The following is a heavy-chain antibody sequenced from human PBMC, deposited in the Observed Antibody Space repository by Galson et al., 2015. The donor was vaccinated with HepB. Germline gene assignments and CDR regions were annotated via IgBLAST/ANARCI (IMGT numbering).Heavy chain of an antibody. V-gene: IGHV3-21*01. J-gene: IGHJ5*02. Sequence: SLRLSCAASGFTFSSYSMNWVRQAPGKGLEWVSSISSSSSYIYYADSVKGRFTISRDNAKNSLYLQMNSLRAEDTAVYYCARDLESPNDKRLLWFGYETWGQGTLVTVSS. CDR3: ARDLESPNDKRLLWFGYET. D-gene: IGHD3-10*01. CDR2: ISSSSSYI. CDR1: GFTFSSYS.